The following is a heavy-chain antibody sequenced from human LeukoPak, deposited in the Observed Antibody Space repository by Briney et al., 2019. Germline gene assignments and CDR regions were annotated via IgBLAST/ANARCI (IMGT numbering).Heavy chain of an antibody. CDR1: GFTVSSNY. CDR3: ARDKVPYGSGSYYKDY. J-gene: IGHJ4*02. CDR2: IYSGGST. V-gene: IGHV3-66*01. Sequence: PGGSLRLSCAASGFTVSSNYMSRVRQAPGKGLEWVSVIYSGGSTYYADSVKGRFTISRDNSKNTLYLQMNSLRAEDTAVYYCARDKVPYGSGSYYKDYWGQGTLVTVSS. D-gene: IGHD3-10*01.